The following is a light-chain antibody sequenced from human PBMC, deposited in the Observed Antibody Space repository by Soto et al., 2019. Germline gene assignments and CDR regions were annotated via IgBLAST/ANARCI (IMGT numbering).Light chain of an antibody. CDR1: SSDVGRYNY. Sequence: QSALTQPASVSGSPGQSITISCTGTSSDVGRYNYVSWYQQHPGKAPKLMIYEVSNRPSGVSKRFSGSKSGNTASLTISGLQAEDEADYYCSSYTSSSTRVFGGGTKLTVL. CDR2: EVS. V-gene: IGLV2-14*01. CDR3: SSYTSSSTRV. J-gene: IGLJ3*02.